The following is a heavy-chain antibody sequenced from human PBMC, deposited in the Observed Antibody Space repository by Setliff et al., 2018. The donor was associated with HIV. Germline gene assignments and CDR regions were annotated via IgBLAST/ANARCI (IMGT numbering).Heavy chain of an antibody. CDR1: GYSITGYW. Sequence: PGESLKISCTGSGYSITGYWIGWVRQMPGKGLEWMGVIYPGDSDTRYSPSFQGQVTISVDKSISTAYLQWSSLRASDIAMYYCARVIVGASDAFGIWGQGTIGTVSS. CDR2: IYPGDSDT. D-gene: IGHD1-26*01. V-gene: IGHV5-51*01. CDR3: ARVIVGASDAFGI. J-gene: IGHJ3*02.